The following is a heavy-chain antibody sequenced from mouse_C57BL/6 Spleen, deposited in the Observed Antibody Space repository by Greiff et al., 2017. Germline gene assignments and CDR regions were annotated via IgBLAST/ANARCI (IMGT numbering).Heavy chain of an antibody. Sequence: EVKLMESGPELVKPGDSVKISCKASGYSFTGYFMNWVMQSHGKSLEWIGRINPYNGDTFYNQKFKGKATLTVDKSSSTAHMELRSLTSEDSAVYYCARSRGDYDVYAMDYWGQGTSVTVSS. CDR3: ARSRGDYDVYAMDY. J-gene: IGHJ4*01. CDR2: INPYNGDT. CDR1: GYSFTGYF. D-gene: IGHD2-4*01. V-gene: IGHV1-20*01.